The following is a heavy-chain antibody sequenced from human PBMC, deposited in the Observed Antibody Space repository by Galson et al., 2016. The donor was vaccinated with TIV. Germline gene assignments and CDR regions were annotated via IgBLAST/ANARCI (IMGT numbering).Heavy chain of an antibody. CDR2: INTATGYT. V-gene: IGHV1-3*04. D-gene: IGHD2-2*01. Sequence: SVKVSCKASGYTFTSYGIHWMRQAPGQRLEWMGWINTATGYTKYSQTFQDRITITRDTSASTAYMELSSPRSDDTATYYCARLGYCSIMSCFQFDPWGQGTPVSVSS. CDR1: GYTFTSYG. J-gene: IGHJ5*02. CDR3: ARLGYCSIMSCFQFDP.